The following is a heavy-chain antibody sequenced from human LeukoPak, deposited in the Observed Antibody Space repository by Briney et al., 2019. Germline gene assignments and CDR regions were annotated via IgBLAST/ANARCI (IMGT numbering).Heavy chain of an antibody. V-gene: IGHV1-2*02. Sequence: ASVKVSCKASGYTFTGNYMHWVQQAPGQGLEWMGWINANSGGTKYAQKFQGRVTMTRDTSISTAYMELSSLRSDDTAVYYCARGSGSSWFDLWGQGTLVTVSS. CDR3: ARGSGSSWFDL. D-gene: IGHD3-10*01. CDR2: INANSGGT. CDR1: GYTFTGNY. J-gene: IGHJ5*02.